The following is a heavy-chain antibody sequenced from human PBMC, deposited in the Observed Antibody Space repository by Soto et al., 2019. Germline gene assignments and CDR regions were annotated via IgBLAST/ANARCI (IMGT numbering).Heavy chain of an antibody. CDR3: ARDPVGGNWFDP. D-gene: IGHD1-26*01. CDR2: INPSGGST. J-gene: IGHJ5*02. V-gene: IGHV1-46*01. CDR1: GYTXTSYY. Sequence: GASVKVXCKASGYTXTSYYMHWVRQAPGQGLEWMGIINPSGGSTSYAQKFQGRVTMTTDTSTSTAYMELRSLRSDDTAVYYCARDPVGGNWFDPWGQGTLVTVSS.